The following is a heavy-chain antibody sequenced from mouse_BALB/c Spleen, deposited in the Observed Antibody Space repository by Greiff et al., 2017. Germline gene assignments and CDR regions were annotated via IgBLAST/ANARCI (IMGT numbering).Heavy chain of an antibody. V-gene: IGHV1-14*01. D-gene: IGHD1-1*01. J-gene: IGHJ2*01. CDR2: INPYNDGT. Sequence: VQLKESGPELVKPGASVKMSCKASGYTFTSYVMHWVKQKPGQGLEWIGYINPYNDGTKYNEKFKGKATLTSDKSSSTAYMELSSLTSEDSAVYYCASYGSSNYFDYWGQGTTLTVSS. CDR1: GYTFTSYV. CDR3: ASYGSSNYFDY.